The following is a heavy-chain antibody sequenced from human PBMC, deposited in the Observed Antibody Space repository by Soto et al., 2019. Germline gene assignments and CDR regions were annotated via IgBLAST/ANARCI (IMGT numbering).Heavy chain of an antibody. V-gene: IGHV4-59*01. CDR1: GDSIRNYY. J-gene: IGHJ4*01. Sequence: ETLSLTCNVSGDSIRNYYWSWIRQPPRKGLEYIGYICYSGSTNYTPSLRSRVASSVDTSRNQFALKLRSVTAADTATYYCARLKRGYSYGSIIDFWGRGTLVTVSS. D-gene: IGHD5-18*01. CDR2: ICYSGST. CDR3: ARLKRGYSYGSIIDF.